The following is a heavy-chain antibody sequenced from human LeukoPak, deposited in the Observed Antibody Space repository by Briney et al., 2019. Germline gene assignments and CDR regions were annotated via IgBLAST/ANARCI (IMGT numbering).Heavy chain of an antibody. CDR3: ARDPIGYCSSTSCSPR. Sequence: GGSLRLSCVASGFTFSSYWMSWVRQAPGKGLEWVANIKQDGSEKYYADSVKGRFTISRDNAKNSLYLQMNSLRAEDTAVYYCARDPIGYCSSTSCSPRWGQGTLVTVSS. CDR1: GFTFSSYW. D-gene: IGHD2-2*01. J-gene: IGHJ4*02. CDR2: IKQDGSEK. V-gene: IGHV3-7*01.